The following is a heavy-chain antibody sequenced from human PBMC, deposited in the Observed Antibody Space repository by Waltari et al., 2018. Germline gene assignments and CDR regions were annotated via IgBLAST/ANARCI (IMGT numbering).Heavy chain of an antibody. D-gene: IGHD5-12*01. J-gene: IGHJ4*02. CDR1: GFSFTDYC. CDR2: IYPGDSDT. V-gene: IGHV5-51*01. CDR3: ARHADGYNLGY. Sequence: EVQLVQSGAEVKKPGESLKISCKRSGFSFTDYCIGWGRQMPGKGLEWMGIIYPGDSDTRYSPSFQGQVTISADKSISTAYLQWSSLKASDTAIYYCARHADGYNLGYWGQGTLVTVSS.